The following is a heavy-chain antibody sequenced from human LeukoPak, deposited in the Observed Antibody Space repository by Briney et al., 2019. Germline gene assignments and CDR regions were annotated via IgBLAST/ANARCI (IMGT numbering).Heavy chain of an antibody. V-gene: IGHV3-48*04. Sequence: PGGSLRLSCAASGFTFSPYPMNWVRQAPGKGLEWVSYISGGSDTIHYADSVKGRFTISRDNAKNSLYLQMNSLRAEDTAVYYCARDLGRDRYFDSWGQGTPVTVSS. CDR3: ARDLGRDRYFDS. J-gene: IGHJ4*02. CDR1: GFTFSPYP. CDR2: ISGGSDTI. D-gene: IGHD5-24*01.